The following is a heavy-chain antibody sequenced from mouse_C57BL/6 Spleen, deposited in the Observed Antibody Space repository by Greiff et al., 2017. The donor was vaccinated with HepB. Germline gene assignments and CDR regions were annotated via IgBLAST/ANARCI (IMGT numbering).Heavy chain of an antibody. Sequence: QVQLQQPGAELVKPGASVKLSCKASGYTFTSYWMHWVKQRPGRGLEWIGRIDPNSGGTKYNEKFKSKATLTVGKPSSTAYMQLSSLTSEDSAVYYCARSPITTVVDWYFDVWGTGTTVTVSS. CDR2: IDPNSGGT. D-gene: IGHD1-1*01. J-gene: IGHJ1*03. V-gene: IGHV1-72*01. CDR3: ARSPITTVVDWYFDV. CDR1: GYTFTSYW.